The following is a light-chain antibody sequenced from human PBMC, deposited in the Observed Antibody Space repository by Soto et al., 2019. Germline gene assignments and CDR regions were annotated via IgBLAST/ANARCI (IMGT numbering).Light chain of an antibody. CDR2: DAC. CDR3: QQRSNWTRT. V-gene: IGKV3-11*01. Sequence: EIVLTQSPATLSLSPGERATLSCRASQSVSSYLAWYRQTPGQAPRLLIYDACNRATGIPARFSCSGAGTACTLTISSLEPEDVSVDYCQQRSNWTRTFGQGTQVDIK. CDR1: QSVSSY. J-gene: IGKJ1*01.